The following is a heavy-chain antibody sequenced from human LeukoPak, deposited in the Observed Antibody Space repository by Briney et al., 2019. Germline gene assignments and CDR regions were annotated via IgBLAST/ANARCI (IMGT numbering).Heavy chain of an antibody. CDR1: GFTFSSYA. V-gene: IGHV3-23*01. Sequence: GGSLRLSCAASGFTFSSYAMSWVRQAPGEGLEWVSAISGSGGSTYYADSVRGRFTISRDNSKNTLYLQMNSLRAEDTAVYYCAKEGTRTIVVVPAATDYWGQGTLVTVSS. CDR2: ISGSGGST. CDR3: AKEGTRTIVVVPAATDY. D-gene: IGHD2-2*01. J-gene: IGHJ4*02.